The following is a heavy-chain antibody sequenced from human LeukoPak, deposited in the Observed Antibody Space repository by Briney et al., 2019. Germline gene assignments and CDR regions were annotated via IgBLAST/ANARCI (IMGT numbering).Heavy chain of an antibody. CDR3: AKDYQYYDILTGYSAPYYYYYMDV. CDR1: RFTVSTNY. J-gene: IGHJ6*03. Sequence: PGGSLRLSCAASRFTVSTNYMSWVRQAPGKGLEWVSLIDSGGFSYYADSVKGRFTIPRDNSKNTLYLQMNSLRAEDTAVYYCAKDYQYYDILTGYSAPYYYYYMDVWGKGTTVTISS. D-gene: IGHD3-9*01. CDR2: IDSGGFS. V-gene: IGHV3-66*01.